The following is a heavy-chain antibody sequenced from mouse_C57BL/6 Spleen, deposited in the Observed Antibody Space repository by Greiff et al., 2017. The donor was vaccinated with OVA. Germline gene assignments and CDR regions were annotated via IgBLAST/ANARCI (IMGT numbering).Heavy chain of an antibody. Sequence: QVQLQQPGAELVKPGASVKLSCKASGYTFTSYWMQWVKQRPGQGLEWIGEIDPSDSYTNYNQKFKGKATLTVDTSSSTAYMQLSSLTSEDSAVYYGARGGTMVTTEGNYAMDYWGQGTSVTVSS. J-gene: IGHJ4*01. V-gene: IGHV1-50*01. CDR2: IDPSDSYT. CDR3: ARGGTMVTTEGNYAMDY. CDR1: GYTFTSYW. D-gene: IGHD2-2*01.